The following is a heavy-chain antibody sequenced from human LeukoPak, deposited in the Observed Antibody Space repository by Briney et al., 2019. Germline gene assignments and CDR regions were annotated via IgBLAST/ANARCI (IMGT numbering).Heavy chain of an antibody. CDR2: IYYRGST. CDR3: ARLGRTYYDFWSGP. J-gene: IGHJ5*02. Sequence: PSETLSLTCTVSGGSISSSTYYWGWIRQPPGKGLEWIGTIYYRGSTYYNPSLKSRVTISVDMSKNQFSLKLTSVTAADTAVYYCARLGRTYYDFWSGPWGQGTLVTVSS. V-gene: IGHV4-39*01. D-gene: IGHD3-3*01. CDR1: GGSISSSTYY.